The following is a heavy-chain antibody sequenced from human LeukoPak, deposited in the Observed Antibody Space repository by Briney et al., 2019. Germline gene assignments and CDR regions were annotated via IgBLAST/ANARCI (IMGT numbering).Heavy chain of an antibody. D-gene: IGHD3-10*01. CDR1: GYTFTSYG. J-gene: IGHJ4*02. V-gene: IGHV1-18*04. CDR3: ATLWFGEYPFDY. Sequence: ASVKVSCKASGYTFTSYGISWVRQASGQGLEWMGWISAYNGNTNYAQKLQGRVTMTTDTSTSTAYMELRSLRSDDTAVYYCATLWFGEYPFDYWGQGTLVTVSS. CDR2: ISAYNGNT.